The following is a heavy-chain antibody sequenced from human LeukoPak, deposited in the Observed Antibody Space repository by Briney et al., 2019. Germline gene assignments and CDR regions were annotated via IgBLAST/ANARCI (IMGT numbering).Heavy chain of an antibody. V-gene: IGHV4-34*01. D-gene: IGHD4-17*01. CDR2: INHSGST. Sequence: SETLSLTCAVYGGSFSGYYWSWIRQPPGKGLEWIGEINHSGSTNYNPSLKCRVTISVDTSKNQFSLKLSSVTAADTTVYYCARHGDYDAFDIWGQGTMVTVSS. CDR3: ARHGDYDAFDI. CDR1: GGSFSGYY. J-gene: IGHJ3*02.